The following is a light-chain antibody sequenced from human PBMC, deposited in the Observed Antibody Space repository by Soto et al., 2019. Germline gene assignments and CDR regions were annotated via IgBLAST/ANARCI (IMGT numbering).Light chain of an antibody. CDR1: QSISNY. V-gene: IGKV3-11*01. J-gene: IGKJ5*01. CDR3: QPRSNWHRSIT. CDR2: DAS. Sequence: EIVLTDSRLTLSLPTRQVXAXSGRXLQSISNYLAWYQQKPGQAPRILIYDASNRATGTPARFSGSGSGTDFTLTISSLEPEDFAVYYCQPRSNWHRSITFSQLTRLDIK.